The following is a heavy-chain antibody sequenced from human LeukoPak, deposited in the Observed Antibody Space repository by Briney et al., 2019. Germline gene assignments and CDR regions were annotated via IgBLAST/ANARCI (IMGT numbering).Heavy chain of an antibody. V-gene: IGHV3-30*18. Sequence: PGRSLRVSCAASGFTFSSYGMHWVRQAPGKGLEWVAVISYDGNDKYYADSVKGRFTISRDNSKNTLYLQMNSLRSEDTAMYYCAKGCVSVAYLNYFDSWGQGTLVTVSS. J-gene: IGHJ4*02. D-gene: IGHD6-19*01. CDR3: AKGCVSVAYLNYFDS. CDR2: ISYDGNDK. CDR1: GFTFSSYG.